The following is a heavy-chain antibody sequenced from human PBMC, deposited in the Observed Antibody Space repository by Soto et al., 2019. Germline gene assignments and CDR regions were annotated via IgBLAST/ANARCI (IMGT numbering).Heavy chain of an antibody. V-gene: IGHV1-18*01. Sequence: VASVKVSCKASGYTFTTSAMHWVRQAPGQRLEWMGWISAYNGNTNYAQKLQGRVTMTTDTSTSTAYMELRSLRSDDTAVYYCARSLTVGADLFDYWGQGTLVTVSS. D-gene: IGHD1-26*01. CDR2: ISAYNGNT. J-gene: IGHJ4*02. CDR1: GYTFTTSA. CDR3: ARSLTVGADLFDY.